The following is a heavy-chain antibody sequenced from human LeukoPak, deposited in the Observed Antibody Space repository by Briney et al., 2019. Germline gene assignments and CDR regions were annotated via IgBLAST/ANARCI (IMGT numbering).Heavy chain of an antibody. V-gene: IGHV3-7*01. CDR3: ARDRGYSNFDY. Sequence: GGSLRLSCAASGFTFSNYWMSWVRQAPGKGLEWVANVNEDGTEKNFVDSVTGRFTISRDNAQDSVYLQMNSLRAEDTAVYYCARDRGYSNFDYWGQGTLVTVSS. D-gene: IGHD4-11*01. J-gene: IGHJ4*02. CDR2: VNEDGTEK. CDR1: GFTFSNYW.